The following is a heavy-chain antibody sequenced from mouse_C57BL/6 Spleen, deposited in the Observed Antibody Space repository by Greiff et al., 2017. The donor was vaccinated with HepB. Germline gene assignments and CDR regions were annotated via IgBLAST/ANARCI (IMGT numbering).Heavy chain of an antibody. D-gene: IGHD2-5*01. CDR2: IDPNSGGT. CDR3: ARAYYSNYDYAMDY. V-gene: IGHV1-72*01. Sequence: VQLQQPGAELVKPGASVKLSCKASGYTFTSYWMHWVKQRPGRGLEWIGRIDPNSGGTKYNEKFKSKATLTVDKPSSPAYMQLSSLTSEDSAVYYCARAYYSNYDYAMDYWGQGTSVTVSS. J-gene: IGHJ4*01. CDR1: GYTFTSYW.